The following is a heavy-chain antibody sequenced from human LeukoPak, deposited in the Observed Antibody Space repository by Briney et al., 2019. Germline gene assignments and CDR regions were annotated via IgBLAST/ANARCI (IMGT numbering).Heavy chain of an antibody. J-gene: IGHJ4*02. V-gene: IGHV3-11*04. D-gene: IGHD6-13*01. Sequence: PGGSLRLSCAASGFTFSDYNMRWIRQAPGKGLEWVSSISRSGSTKYYADSVKGRFTISRDNAKNSLYLQMNSLRAEDTAVYYCASAGDSSSWYDYWGQGTLVTVSS. CDR1: GFTFSDYN. CDR2: ISRSGSTK. CDR3: ASAGDSSSWYDY.